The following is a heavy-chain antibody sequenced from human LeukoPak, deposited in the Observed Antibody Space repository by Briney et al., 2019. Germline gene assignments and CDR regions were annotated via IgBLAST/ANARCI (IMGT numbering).Heavy chain of an antibody. CDR2: ISYDGSNK. CDR3: ARAPGGYHKSEFDY. CDR1: GFTFSSYA. V-gene: IGHV3-30-3*01. J-gene: IGHJ4*02. Sequence: GGSLRLSCAASGFTFSSYAMHWVRQAPGKGLEWVAVISYDGSNKYYADSVKGRFTISRDNSKNTLYLQMNSLRAEDTAVYYCARAPGGYHKSEFDYWGQGTLVTVSS. D-gene: IGHD5-12*01.